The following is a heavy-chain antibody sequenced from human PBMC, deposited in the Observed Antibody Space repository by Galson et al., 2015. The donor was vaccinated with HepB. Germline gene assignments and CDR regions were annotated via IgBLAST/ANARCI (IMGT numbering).Heavy chain of an antibody. V-gene: IGHV4-31*01. D-gene: IGHD4-17*01. CDR2: IYADGST. J-gene: IGHJ4*02. Sequence: TLSLTCSVSGGSISSAGFYWNWIRHHPGKGLEWMGYIYADGSTYYNPSLNSQLSISADTSKNQFSLKLSSVTSADTAVYYCVGYGDLPWYWGRGTLVTVSS. CDR3: VGYGDLPWY. CDR1: GGSISSAGFY.